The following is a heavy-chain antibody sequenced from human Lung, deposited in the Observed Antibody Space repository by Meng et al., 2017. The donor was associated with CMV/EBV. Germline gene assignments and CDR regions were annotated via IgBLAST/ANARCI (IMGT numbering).Heavy chain of an antibody. CDR1: GGTFSSYA. J-gene: IGHJ6*02. Sequence: SSVXVSXKASGGTFSSYAISWVRQAPGQGLEWMGGIIPIFGTANYAQKFQGRVTITTDESTSTAYMELSSLRSEDTAVYYCAGGYCSSTSCYNVYGMDVWXQGTXVTVSS. D-gene: IGHD2-2*02. V-gene: IGHV1-69*05. CDR3: AGGYCSSTSCYNVYGMDV. CDR2: IIPIFGTA.